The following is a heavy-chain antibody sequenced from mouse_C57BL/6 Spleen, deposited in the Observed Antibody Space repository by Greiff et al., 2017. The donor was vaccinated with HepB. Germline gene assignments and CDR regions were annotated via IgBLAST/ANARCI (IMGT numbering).Heavy chain of an antibody. CDR1: GYTFTSYW. V-gene: IGHV1-7*01. CDR3: ARHPYDYDGYCDV. D-gene: IGHD2-4*01. CDR2: INPSSGYT. Sequence: VQLQQSGAELAKPGASVKLSCKASGYTFTSYWMHWVKQRPGQGLEWIGYINPSSGYTKYNQKFKDKATLTADKSSSTAYMQLSSLTYEDSAAYYCARHPYDYDGYCDVWGTGTTVTVSS. J-gene: IGHJ1*03.